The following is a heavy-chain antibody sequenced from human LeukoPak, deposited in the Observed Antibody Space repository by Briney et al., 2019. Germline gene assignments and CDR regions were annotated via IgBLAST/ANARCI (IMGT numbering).Heavy chain of an antibody. D-gene: IGHD2/OR15-2a*01. CDR3: ARDLGLSQSRLRFDP. CDR2: ISSSSSTI. Sequence: QPGGSLRLSCAASGFTFSSYSMNWVRQAPGKGLEWVSYISSSSSTIYYADSVKGRFTISRDNAKNSLYLQMNSLRAEDTAVYYCARDLGLSQSRLRFDPWGQGTLVTVSS. J-gene: IGHJ5*02. CDR1: GFTFSSYS. V-gene: IGHV3-48*01.